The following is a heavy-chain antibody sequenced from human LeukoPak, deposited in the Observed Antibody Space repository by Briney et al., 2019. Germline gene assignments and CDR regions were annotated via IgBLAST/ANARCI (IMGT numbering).Heavy chain of an antibody. CDR3: ARDRGLAYYYGSGTYRGDAFDI. D-gene: IGHD3-10*01. CDR1: GFSVSSNY. CDR2: IYSGDDT. J-gene: IGHJ3*02. Sequence: GGSLRLSCAASGFSVSSNYMSWVRQAPGKGLEWVSVIYSGDDTYYADSVKGRFTISRDTSKNTLYLQMNSPRAEDTAVYYCARDRGLAYYYGSGTYRGDAFDIWGQGTRVTVS. V-gene: IGHV3-66*01.